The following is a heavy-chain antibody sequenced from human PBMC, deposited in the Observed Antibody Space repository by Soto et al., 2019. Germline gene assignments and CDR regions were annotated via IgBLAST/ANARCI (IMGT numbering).Heavy chain of an antibody. CDR1: GFTFSSYG. V-gene: IGHV3-33*01. Sequence: GGSLRLSCAVSGFTFSSYGMHWVRQAPGKGLEWVAVIWYDGSNKYYADSVKGRFTISRDNSKNTLYLQMNSLRAEDTAVYYCARDPDLAVAGTHFDYWGQGTLVTVSS. D-gene: IGHD6-19*01. J-gene: IGHJ4*02. CDR3: ARDPDLAVAGTHFDY. CDR2: IWYDGSNK.